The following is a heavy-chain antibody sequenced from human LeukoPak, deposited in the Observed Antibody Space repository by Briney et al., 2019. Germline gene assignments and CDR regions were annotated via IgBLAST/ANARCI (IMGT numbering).Heavy chain of an antibody. V-gene: IGHV3-7*01. D-gene: IGHD3-22*01. J-gene: IGHJ4*02. CDR2: IKEDGSET. CDR1: GFTFKKYW. CDR3: ARVPRYYYDSSGYSDY. Sequence: PGGSLRLSCAASGFTFKKYWMNWVRQVPGKGLECLANIKEDGSETYYADSVKGRFTISRDNAKNSLYLQMNSLRAEDTAVYYCARVPRYYYDSSGYSDYWGQGTLVTVSS.